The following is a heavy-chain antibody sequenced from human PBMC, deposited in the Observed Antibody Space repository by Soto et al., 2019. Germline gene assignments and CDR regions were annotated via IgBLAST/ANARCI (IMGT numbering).Heavy chain of an antibody. CDR1: GFTFSDYY. CDR3: ARDLSPYCSSTSCYDAFDI. CDR2: ISSSGSTI. J-gene: IGHJ3*02. V-gene: IGHV3-11*01. Sequence: QVQLVESGGGLVKPGGSLRLSCAASGFTFSDYYMSWIRQAPGEGLRWVSYISSSGSTIYYADSVKGRFTIARDNAKNSMYLQMNSLRDEDTAVYYCARDLSPYCSSTSCYDAFDIWGQGTMVTVSS. D-gene: IGHD2-2*01.